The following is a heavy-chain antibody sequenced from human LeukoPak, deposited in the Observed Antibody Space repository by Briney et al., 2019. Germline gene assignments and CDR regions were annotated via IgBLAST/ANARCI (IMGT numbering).Heavy chain of an antibody. CDR2: IYPGDSDT. Sequence: GESLQISCKSSGYPFTSFWIGWVRQMPGKGLEWMGIIYPGDSDTRYSPSFQGQVTISADKSIGTAYLHWSSLKASDTAMYYCARQSLRGVSYFAFWGQGTLVTVSS. D-gene: IGHD3-10*01. CDR3: ARQSLRGVSYFAF. CDR1: GYPFTSFW. J-gene: IGHJ4*02. V-gene: IGHV5-51*01.